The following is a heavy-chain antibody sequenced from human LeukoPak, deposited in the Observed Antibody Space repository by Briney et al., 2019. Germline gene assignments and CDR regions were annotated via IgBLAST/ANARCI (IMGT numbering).Heavy chain of an antibody. CDR1: GFTFSSYA. D-gene: IGHD5-18*01. Sequence: GGSLRLSCSASGFTFSSYAMHWVRQAPGKGLEYVSAISSNGGSTYYADSVKGRFTISRDNSKNTLYLQMSSLRAEDTAVYYCVKDRGPWIQLWFIVWEQTGVDYWGQGTLVTVSS. CDR3: VKDRGPWIQLWFIVWEQTGVDY. CDR2: ISSNGGST. J-gene: IGHJ4*02. V-gene: IGHV3-64D*09.